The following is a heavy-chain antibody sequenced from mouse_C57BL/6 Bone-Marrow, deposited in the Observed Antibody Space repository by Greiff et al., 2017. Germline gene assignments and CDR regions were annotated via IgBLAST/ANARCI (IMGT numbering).Heavy chain of an antibody. Sequence: QVQLQQSGPELVKPGASVKISCKASGYTFTDYYINWVKQRPGQGLEWIGWSYPGSGNTKYNEKFKGKATLTVDTSSSTAYMQLSSLTSEDSAVYFCARSRRFAYWGQGTLVTVSA. J-gene: IGHJ3*01. CDR1: GYTFTDYY. CDR2: SYPGSGNT. V-gene: IGHV1-84*01. CDR3: ARSRRFAY.